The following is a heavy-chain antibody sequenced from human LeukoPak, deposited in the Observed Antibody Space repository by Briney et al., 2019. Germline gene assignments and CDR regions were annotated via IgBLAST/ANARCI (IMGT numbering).Heavy chain of an antibody. CDR1: GFTFSSYS. J-gene: IGHJ4*02. V-gene: IGHV3-21*01. D-gene: IGHD6-13*01. Sequence: GGSLRLSCAASGFTFSSYSMNWVRQAPGKGLEWVSSISSSSSYIYYADSVKGRFTISRDNSKNTLYLQMNSLRAEDTAVYYCARDLASIAAAGRYYFDYWGQGTLVTVSS. CDR3: ARDLASIAAAGRYYFDY. CDR2: ISSSSSYI.